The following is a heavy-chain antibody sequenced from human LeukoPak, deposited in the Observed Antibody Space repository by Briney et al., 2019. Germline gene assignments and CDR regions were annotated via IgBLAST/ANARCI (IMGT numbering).Heavy chain of an antibody. J-gene: IGHJ6*03. V-gene: IGHV4-61*02. CDR3: ARGRGWITLWSGGFYFMDG. CDR2: IYTSGST. CDR1: GGSISSGSYY. Sequence: SETLSLTCTVSGGSISSGSYYWSWIRQPAGKGLEWIGRIYTSGSTNYNPSLKSRVTISVDTSKNQFSLKLSSVTAADTAMFYCARGRGWITLWSGGFYFMDGWGKGTKVTGSS. D-gene: IGHD3-10*01.